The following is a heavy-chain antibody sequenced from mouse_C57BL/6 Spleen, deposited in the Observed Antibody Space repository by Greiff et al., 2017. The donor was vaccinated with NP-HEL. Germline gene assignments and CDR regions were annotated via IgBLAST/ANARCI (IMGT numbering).Heavy chain of an antibody. CDR3: ARSSYYGSSYGYAMDY. CDR1: GYTFTTYP. Sequence: QVQLKESGAELVKPGASVKMSCKASGYTFTTYPIEWMKQNHGKSLEWIGNFHPYNDDTKYNEKFKGKATLTVEKSSSTVYLELSRLTSDDSAVYYCARSSYYGSSYGYAMDYWGQGTSVTVSS. V-gene: IGHV1-47*01. D-gene: IGHD1-1*01. J-gene: IGHJ4*01. CDR2: FHPYNDDT.